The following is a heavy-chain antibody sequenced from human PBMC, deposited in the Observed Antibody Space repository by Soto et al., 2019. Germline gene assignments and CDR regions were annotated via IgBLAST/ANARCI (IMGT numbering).Heavy chain of an antibody. Sequence: SETLSLTCAVYGGSFSGYIWSWIRQPPGKGLEWIGEINDSGSTNYNPSLKSRVTISLDTSKNQFSLKLSSVTAADTALYYCARRGPRDTISIFGVVKSWFDPWGQGTLGTVSS. CDR3: ARRGPRDTISIFGVVKSWFDP. CDR1: GGSFSGYI. D-gene: IGHD3-3*01. CDR2: INDSGST. J-gene: IGHJ5*02. V-gene: IGHV4-34*01.